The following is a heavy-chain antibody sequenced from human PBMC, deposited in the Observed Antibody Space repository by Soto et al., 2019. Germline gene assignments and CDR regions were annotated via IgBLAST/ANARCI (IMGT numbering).Heavy chain of an antibody. CDR3: AGTTSHQWYYMDV. J-gene: IGHJ6*03. CDR1: GDSVSSNSAA. CDR2: TYYRSRWYN. D-gene: IGHD1-7*01. V-gene: IGHV6-1*01. Sequence: SQTLSLTCAISGDSVSSNSAAWNWIRLSPSRGLEWLARTYYRSRWYNDYAVSVRSRITVNPDTSKNQFSLQLTSVTPEDTAVYYCAGTTSHQWYYMDVWGKGTTAPVSS.